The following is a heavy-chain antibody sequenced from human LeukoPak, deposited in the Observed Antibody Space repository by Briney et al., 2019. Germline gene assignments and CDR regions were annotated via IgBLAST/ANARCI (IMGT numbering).Heavy chain of an antibody. CDR3: ARGYGGNSEGAFDI. Sequence: SETLSLTCTVSGAPISSSSYYWGWIRQPPGKGLEWIGSIYYSGSTYYNPSLKSRVTISVDTSKNQFSLKLSSVTATDTAVYYCARGYGGNSEGAFDIWGQGTMVTVSS. D-gene: IGHD4-23*01. CDR1: GAPISSSSYY. V-gene: IGHV4-39*07. J-gene: IGHJ3*02. CDR2: IYYSGST.